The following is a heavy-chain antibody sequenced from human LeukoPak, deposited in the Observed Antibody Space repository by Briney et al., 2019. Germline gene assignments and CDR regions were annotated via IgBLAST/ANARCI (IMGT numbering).Heavy chain of an antibody. CDR1: GGSIYTSDYY. V-gene: IGHV4-39*07. CDR3: ARENIVSTRDFDF. Sequence: PSETLSLTCTVSGGSIYTSDYYWAWIRQPPGKGLEWIGSLFYSGNMNYSPSLKSRVTISVDTSKNQFSLNVSSVTAADTAVYYCARENIVSTRDFDFWGQGTLVTVSS. D-gene: IGHD5/OR15-5a*01. J-gene: IGHJ4*02. CDR2: LFYSGNM.